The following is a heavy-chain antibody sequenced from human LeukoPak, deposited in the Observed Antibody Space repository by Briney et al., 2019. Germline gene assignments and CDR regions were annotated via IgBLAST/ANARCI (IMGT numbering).Heavy chain of an antibody. J-gene: IGHJ3*02. CDR2: IYPGDSDT. CDR1: GYSFTSYW. CDR3: ARRTTGYDSSHDAFDI. Sequence: GESLKISCKGSGYSFTSYWIGWVRQMPGKGLEWMGIIYPGDSDTRYSPSFQGQVTISADKSISTAYLQWSSLKASDTAMYYCARRTTGYDSSHDAFDIWGQGTMVTVPS. V-gene: IGHV5-51*01. D-gene: IGHD3-22*01.